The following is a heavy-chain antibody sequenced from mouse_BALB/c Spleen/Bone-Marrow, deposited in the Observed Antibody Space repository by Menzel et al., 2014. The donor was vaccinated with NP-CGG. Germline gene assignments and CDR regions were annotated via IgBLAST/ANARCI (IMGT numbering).Heavy chain of an antibody. CDR3: ARIYYYGSGYFDY. J-gene: IGHJ2*01. CDR2: IDPANGNT. CDR1: GFNIKDTY. V-gene: IGHV14-3*02. D-gene: IGHD1-1*01. Sequence: VQLQQSGAELVKPGASVKLSCTASGFNIKDTYMHWVKQRPEQGLEWIGRIDPANGNTKYDPKFQGKATITADTSSNTAYLQLSSLTSEDTAVYYCARIYYYGSGYFDYWGQGTTLTVSS.